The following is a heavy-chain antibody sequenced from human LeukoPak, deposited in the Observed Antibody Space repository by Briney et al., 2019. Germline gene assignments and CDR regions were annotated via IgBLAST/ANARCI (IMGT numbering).Heavy chain of an antibody. CDR2: VYYSGST. V-gene: IGHV4-59*08. J-gene: IGHJ4*02. CDR3: ARSTGRLAQLDF. CDR1: GGSISYYY. Sequence: SETLSLTCTVSGGSISYYYWSWIRQPPGKGLQWIGYVYYSGSTNYNPSLKSRVTISVDTSKNQFSLKLRSVTAADTAVYYCARSTGRLAQLDFWGQGTLVTVSS. D-gene: IGHD6-25*01.